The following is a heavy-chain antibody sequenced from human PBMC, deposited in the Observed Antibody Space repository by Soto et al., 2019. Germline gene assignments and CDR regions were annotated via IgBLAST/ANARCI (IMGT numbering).Heavy chain of an antibody. Sequence: GSSVKVSCKASGYTFTSYGISWVRQAPGQGLEWMGWISAYNGNTNYAQKLEGRVTMTTDTSTSTAYMELRSLRSDDTAVYYCARDRGYYYDSSGYYYYYYYGMDVWGQGTTVTVSS. D-gene: IGHD3-22*01. CDR2: ISAYNGNT. J-gene: IGHJ6*02. V-gene: IGHV1-18*01. CDR1: GYTFTSYG. CDR3: ARDRGYYYDSSGYYYYYYYGMDV.